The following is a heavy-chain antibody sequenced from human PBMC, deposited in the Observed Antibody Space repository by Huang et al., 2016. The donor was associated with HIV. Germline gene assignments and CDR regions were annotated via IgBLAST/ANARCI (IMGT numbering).Heavy chain of an antibody. V-gene: IGHV3-48*01. CDR2: ISNSSRTI. J-gene: IGHJ4*02. D-gene: IGHD3-10*01. Sequence: EVHLVESGGNLVHRGGSLSLSCAASGFTFSSYTMNWVRQAPGKVMGWVAYISNSSRTIYYAASVKGRFTIARDNAKNSQYLPLNSLRVEDTALYYCARDPHDYGIDYWGQGTLVTVSS. CDR3: ARDPHDYGIDY. CDR1: GFTFSSYT.